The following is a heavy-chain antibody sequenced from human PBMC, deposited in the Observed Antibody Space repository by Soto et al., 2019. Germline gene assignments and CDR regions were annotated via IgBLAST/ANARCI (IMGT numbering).Heavy chain of an antibody. CDR3: ARGGGPYVWFNEF. CDR1: GGLFSSFA. J-gene: IGHJ4*02. V-gene: IGHV1-69*01. Sequence: QGQLVQSGPEVKKPGSSVKVSCKDSGGLFSSFAISWVRQAPGQGLEWLGGIIPVFGSTNYAEKFQGRVTITADESTNTAYMELTSLTSEDTAVYYCARGGGPYVWFNEFWGQGTLVTVSS. CDR2: IIPVFGST. D-gene: IGHD3-16*01.